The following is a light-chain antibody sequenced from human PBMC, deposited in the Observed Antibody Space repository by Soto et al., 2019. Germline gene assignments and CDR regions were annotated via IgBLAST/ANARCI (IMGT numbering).Light chain of an antibody. CDR3: QSYDSRLSAYV. Sequence: QSALTQPPSVSGAPGQRVTISCTGSSSNIGAGYDVRWYLQVPGTAPKLLVYTHNNRPSGVPDRFSGSTSGTSASLAITGLQSEDEADYYCQSYDSRLSAYVFGTGTKVTVL. V-gene: IGLV1-40*01. CDR2: THN. CDR1: SSNIGAGYD. J-gene: IGLJ1*01.